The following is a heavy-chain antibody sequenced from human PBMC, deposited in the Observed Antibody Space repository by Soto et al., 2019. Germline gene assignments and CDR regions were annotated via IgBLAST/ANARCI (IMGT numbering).Heavy chain of an antibody. V-gene: IGHV5-51*01. D-gene: IGHD5-18*01. CDR2: IYPGDSDT. J-gene: IGHJ5*02. CDR3: AISEPSYGPKWFDP. Sequence: GESLKISCKGSGYSFTSYWIGWVRQMPGKGLEWMGIIYPGDSDTRYSPSFQGQVTISADKSISTAYLQWSSLKASDTAMYYCAISEPSYGPKWFDPWAREPWSPSPQ. CDR1: GYSFTSYW.